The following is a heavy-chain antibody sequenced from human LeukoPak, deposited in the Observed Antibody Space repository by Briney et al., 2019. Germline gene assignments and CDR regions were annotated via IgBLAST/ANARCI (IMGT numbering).Heavy chain of an antibody. CDR3: AKDIVLSSSGRGAFDI. CDR1: GFTFDDYA. CDR2: ISWNSGSI. V-gene: IGHV3-9*01. Sequence: PGRSLRLSCAASGFTFDDYAMYWVRQAPGTGLEWVSSISWNSGSIGYADSVKGRFTISRDNAKNSLYLQMNSLRAEDTALYYCAKDIVLSSSGRGAFDIWGQGTMVTVSS. J-gene: IGHJ3*02. D-gene: IGHD6-19*01.